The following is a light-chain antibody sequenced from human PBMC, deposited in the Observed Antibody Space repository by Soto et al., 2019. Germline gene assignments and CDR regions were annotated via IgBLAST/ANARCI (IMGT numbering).Light chain of an antibody. Sequence: EIVRTKSPATLSVTPGERATLSCRASQSVRSNLAWYQQKPGQAPRLLIYDASTRATGIPARFSGSGSGTEFTITISSLQYEDFAVYYCQQYNSWPPWTFGQGTKVEIK. CDR3: QQYNSWPPWT. CDR1: QSVRSN. J-gene: IGKJ1*01. CDR2: DAS. V-gene: IGKV3-15*01.